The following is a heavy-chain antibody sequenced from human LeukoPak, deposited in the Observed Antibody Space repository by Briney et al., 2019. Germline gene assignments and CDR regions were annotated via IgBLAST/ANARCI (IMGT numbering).Heavy chain of an antibody. V-gene: IGHV1-46*01. J-gene: IGHJ3*02. CDR2: INCSGGST. Sequence: ASVKVSCKASGYSFTSYYIHWVRQAPGQGLEWLGIINCSGGSTSYAQKFQGRVTMTRDTSTRTVYMELSSLGSEDTAVYYCARCYDNFDVALDIWSQGTMVTVSS. CDR1: GYSFTSYY. D-gene: IGHD3-9*01. CDR3: ARCYDNFDVALDI.